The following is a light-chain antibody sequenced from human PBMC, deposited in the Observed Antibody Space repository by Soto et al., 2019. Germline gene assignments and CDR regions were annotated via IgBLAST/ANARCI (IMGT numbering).Light chain of an antibody. V-gene: IGLV2-14*01. CDR1: SSDVGGYNY. J-gene: IGLJ3*02. CDR2: EVS. CDR3: RSYTSSSTLEL. Sequence: QSALTQPASVSGSPGQSITISCTGTSSDVGGYNYVSWYQQHPGKAPKLMIYEVSNRPSGVSKSFSGSKSGNTASLTISGLQAEDEADYYCRSYTSSSTLELFGGGTKVTVL.